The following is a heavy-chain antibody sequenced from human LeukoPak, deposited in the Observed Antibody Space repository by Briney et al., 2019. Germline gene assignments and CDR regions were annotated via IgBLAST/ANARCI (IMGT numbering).Heavy chain of an antibody. J-gene: IGHJ3*02. CDR3: ARSYCGGDRYLGRESAFDI. V-gene: IGHV4-59*08. CDR2: IYYSGST. CDR1: GGSISSYY. Sequence: SETLSLTCTVSGGSISSYYWSLIRQPPGKGLEWIGYIYYSGSTNYNPSLKSRVTISVDTSKNQFSLKLSSVTAADTAVYYCARSYCGGDRYLGRESAFDIWGQGTMVTVSS. D-gene: IGHD2-21*02.